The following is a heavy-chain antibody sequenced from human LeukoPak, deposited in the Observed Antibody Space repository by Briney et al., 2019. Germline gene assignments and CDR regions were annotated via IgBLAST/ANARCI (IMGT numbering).Heavy chain of an antibody. D-gene: IGHD4-23*01. CDR1: GFTFSSYA. CDR2: ISGSGGST. V-gene: IGHV3-23*01. Sequence: GGSLRLSCAASGFTFSSYAMSWVRQAPGKGLEWVSAISGSGGSTYYADSVKGRFTISRDNAKNSLYLQMNSLRAEDTAVYYCARGGTTVVTRGSVNDAFDIRGQGTMVTVSS. CDR3: ARGGTTVVTRGSVNDAFDI. J-gene: IGHJ3*02.